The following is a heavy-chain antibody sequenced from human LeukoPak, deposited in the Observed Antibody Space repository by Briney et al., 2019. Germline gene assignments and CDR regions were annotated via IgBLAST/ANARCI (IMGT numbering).Heavy chain of an antibody. D-gene: IGHD4-23*01. V-gene: IGHV3-48*03. CDR3: ARGGLTSDYGGNYYMDV. CDR2: ISSSGSTI. Sequence: GGSLRLSCAASGFTFSSYEMNWVRQAPGKGLEWVSYISSSGSTIYYADSVKGRFTISRDNAKNSLYLQMNSLRAEDTAVYYCARGGLTSDYGGNYYMDVWGKGTTVTISS. CDR1: GFTFSSYE. J-gene: IGHJ6*03.